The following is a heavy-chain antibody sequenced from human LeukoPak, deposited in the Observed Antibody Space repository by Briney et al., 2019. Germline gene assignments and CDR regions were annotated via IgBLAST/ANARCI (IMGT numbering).Heavy chain of an antibody. V-gene: IGHV1-18*01. CDR3: ARDWAAKYYYDSSGFSAPGGY. J-gene: IGHJ4*02. Sequence: ASVKVSCKASGYTFTSYGISWVRQAPGQGLEWMGWISAYNGNTNYAQKLRGRVTMTTDTSTSTAYMELRSLRSDDTAVYYCARDWAAKYYYDSSGFSAPGGYWGQGTLVTVSS. CDR1: GYTFTSYG. CDR2: ISAYNGNT. D-gene: IGHD3-22*01.